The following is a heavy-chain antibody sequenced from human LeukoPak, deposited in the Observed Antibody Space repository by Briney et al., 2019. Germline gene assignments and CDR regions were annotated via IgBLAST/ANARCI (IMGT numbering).Heavy chain of an antibody. J-gene: IGHJ5*02. CDR3: ARGQVLRFLEWLATSNWFDP. CDR2: INPNSGGT. D-gene: IGHD3-3*01. Sequence: ASVKVSCKASGYTFTGCYMHWVRQAPGQGPEWMGWINPNSGGTNYAQKFQGRVTMTRDTSISTAYMELSRLRSDDTAVYYCARGQVLRFLEWLATSNWFDPWGQGTLVTVSS. CDR1: GYTFTGCY. V-gene: IGHV1-2*02.